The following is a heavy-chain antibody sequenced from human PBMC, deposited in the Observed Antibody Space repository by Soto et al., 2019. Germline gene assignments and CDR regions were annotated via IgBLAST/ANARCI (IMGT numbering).Heavy chain of an antibody. J-gene: IGHJ6*02. Sequence: SVKVSCKASGFTFTSSAVQWVRQARGQRLEWIGWIVVGSGNTNYAQKFQERVTITRDMSTSTAYMELSSLRSEDTAVYYCAADPDYYDSSGYPRSYYYGMDVWGQGTTVTVSS. CDR2: IVVGSGNT. CDR3: AADPDYYDSSGYPRSYYYGMDV. D-gene: IGHD3-22*01. CDR1: GFTFTSSA. V-gene: IGHV1-58*01.